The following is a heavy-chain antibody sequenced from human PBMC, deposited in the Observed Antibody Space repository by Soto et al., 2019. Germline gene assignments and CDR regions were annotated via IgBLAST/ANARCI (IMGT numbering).Heavy chain of an antibody. CDR1: GFTFSTYW. V-gene: IGHV3-74*01. J-gene: IGHJ5*02. Sequence: EVQLVESGGGLVQPGGSLRLSCVASGFTFSTYWMHWVRQAPGKGLVWVSRISSDGTITYYADSVEGRFTIYRDNARNTLYLHVNSLRAEDTSVYYCARDYWAQVDLWGQGTLVTVSS. CDR3: ARDYWAQVDL. D-gene: IGHD2-8*02. CDR2: ISSDGTIT.